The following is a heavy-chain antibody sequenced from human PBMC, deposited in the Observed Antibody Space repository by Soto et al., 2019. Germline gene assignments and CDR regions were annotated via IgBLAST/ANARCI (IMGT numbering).Heavy chain of an antibody. CDR1: GGTFSSYA. CDR2: IIPIFGTA. D-gene: IGHD2-2*01. Sequence: VASVKVSCKASGGTFSSYAISWVRQAPGQGLEWMGGIIPIFGTANYAQKFQGRVTITADKSTSTAYMELSSLRSEDTAVYYCARLSGPAALMGYYYYGMDVCGQGTTVTVYS. J-gene: IGHJ6*02. V-gene: IGHV1-69*06. CDR3: ARLSGPAALMGYYYYGMDV.